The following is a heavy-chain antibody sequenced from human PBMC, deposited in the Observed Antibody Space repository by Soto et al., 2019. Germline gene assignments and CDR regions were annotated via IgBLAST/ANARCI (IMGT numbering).Heavy chain of an antibody. V-gene: IGHV4-30-4*08. J-gene: IGHJ4*02. D-gene: IGHD3-22*01. CDR3: ARASYYYDSSGYQHPVDY. Sequence: SETLSLTCAVYGGSFSGYYWSWIRQPPGKGLEWIGYIYYSGSTYYNPSLKSRVTISVDTSKNQFSLKLSSVTAADTAVYYCARASYYYDSSGYQHPVDYWGQGTLVTVSS. CDR1: GGSFSGYY. CDR2: IYYSGST.